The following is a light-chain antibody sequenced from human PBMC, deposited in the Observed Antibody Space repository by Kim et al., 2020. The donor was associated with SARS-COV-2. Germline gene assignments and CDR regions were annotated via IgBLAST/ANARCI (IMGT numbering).Light chain of an antibody. CDR2: DAS. V-gene: IGKV3-11*01. Sequence: PGDRATLSCRASKNIDTYLALYQQRPGQAPRLLVYDASNRATGVPDRFSGSGSGTDFTLTISSLEPEDFSIYYCQQRNSWPPAVTFGGGTKVDIK. CDR1: KNIDTY. CDR3: QQRNSWPPAVT. J-gene: IGKJ4*01.